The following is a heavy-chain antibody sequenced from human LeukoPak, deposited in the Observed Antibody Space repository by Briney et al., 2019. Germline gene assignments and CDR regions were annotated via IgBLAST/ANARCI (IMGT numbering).Heavy chain of an antibody. J-gene: IGHJ3*02. CDR3: ASTPFYCSGGSCLSHDAFDI. D-gene: IGHD2-15*01. CDR2: IYHSGST. V-gene: IGHV4-4*02. Sequence: PSETLSLTCAVSGGSISSSNWWSWVRQPPGEGLEWIGEIYHSGSTNYNPSLKSRVTISVDKSKNQFSLKLSSVTAADTAVYYCASTPFYCSGGSCLSHDAFDIWGQGTMVTVSS. CDR1: GGSISSSNW.